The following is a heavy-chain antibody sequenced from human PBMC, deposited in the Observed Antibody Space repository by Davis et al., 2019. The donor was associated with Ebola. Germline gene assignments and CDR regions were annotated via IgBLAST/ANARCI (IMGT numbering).Heavy chain of an antibody. CDR2: ISGSGSST. J-gene: IGHJ3*02. Sequence: GGSLRVSCVVSGFTFKHNGMSWVRQAPGKGLEWLSSISGSGSSTYYTDSVKGRFTISRDNSKNTLYLQMNSLRAEDTAVYYCARWEWLRRAFDIWGQGTMVTVSS. V-gene: IGHV3-23*01. CDR1: GFTFKHNG. CDR3: ARWEWLRRAFDI. D-gene: IGHD5-12*01.